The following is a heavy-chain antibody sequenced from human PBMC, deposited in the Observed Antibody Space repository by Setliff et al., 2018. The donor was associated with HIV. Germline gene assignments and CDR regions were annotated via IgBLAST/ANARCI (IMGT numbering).Heavy chain of an antibody. V-gene: IGHV1-69*05. CDR1: GYTFTSYG. CDR2: ITPIFGTA. D-gene: IGHD3-10*01. J-gene: IGHJ4*02. CDR3: ARDRYYGSGSSPIFDY. Sequence: SVKVSCKASGYTFTSYGISWVRQAPGQGLEWMGGITPIFGTANYAQKFQGRVTITTDESTSTAYMELSSLRSEDTAVYYCARDRYYGSGSSPIFDYWGQGTLVTVS.